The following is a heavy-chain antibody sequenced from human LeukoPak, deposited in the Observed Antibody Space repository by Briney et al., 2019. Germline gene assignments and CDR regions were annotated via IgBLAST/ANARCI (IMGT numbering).Heavy chain of an antibody. CDR3: AREGYSSSSFFDY. CDR2: IKLDGSEK. CDR1: GFTFSSYW. D-gene: IGHD6-13*01. J-gene: IGHJ4*02. V-gene: IGHV3-7*01. Sequence: PGGSLRLSCAASGFTFSSYWMSWVRQAPGKGLEWVANIKLDGSEKYYVDSVKGRFTISRDNAKNSLYLQMNSLRAEDTAVYYCAREGYSSSSFFDYWGQGTLVTVSS.